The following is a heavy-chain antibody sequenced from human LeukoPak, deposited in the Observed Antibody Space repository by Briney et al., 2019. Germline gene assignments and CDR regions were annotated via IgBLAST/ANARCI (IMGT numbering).Heavy chain of an antibody. D-gene: IGHD2-8*01. J-gene: IGHJ6*02. V-gene: IGHV1-18*01. CDR2: ISDYNGNT. CDR1: GFTFTRYS. CDR3: ARVVRSDSLDYDYYYAMEV. Sequence: ASVKVSCKASGFTFTRYSITWVRQAPGKGHEWMGWISDYNGNTNYAQKYQGRVTMTTDTSTRTAYMELRSLRSDDTAVYYCARVVRSDSLDYDYYYAMEVWGQGTTATVCS.